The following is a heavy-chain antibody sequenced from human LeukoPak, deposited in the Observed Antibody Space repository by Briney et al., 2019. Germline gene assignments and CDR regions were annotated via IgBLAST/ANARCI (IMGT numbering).Heavy chain of an antibody. D-gene: IGHD5-18*01. CDR2: MYNSGST. J-gene: IGHJ4*02. CDR3: ARRDTASDFDY. V-gene: IGHV4-59*01. CDR1: GDSISSYY. Sequence: SETLSLTCTVSGDSISSYYWTWIRQPPGKGLEWIRYMYNSGSTNYNPSLKSRVTISVDTSKNQFSLKLSSVTAADTAVYYCARRDTASDFDYWGQGILVTVSS.